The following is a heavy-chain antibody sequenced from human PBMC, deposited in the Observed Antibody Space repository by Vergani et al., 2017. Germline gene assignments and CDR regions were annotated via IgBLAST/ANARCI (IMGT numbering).Heavy chain of an antibody. CDR1: GFSFSDYA. Sequence: EVQLLESGGGLVQPGGSLRLSCAASGFSFSDYAMSWVRQAPGKGLEWVAAISGRGSTTYYADSVKGRFTVSRDNSKNTLFLQMNSLRAEDTAVYYCAKKGFCVTSSCYTTPMDTLQYWGQGALVTVSS. J-gene: IGHJ4*02. D-gene: IGHD2-2*01. CDR2: ISGRGSTT. V-gene: IGHV3-23*01. CDR3: AKKGFCVTSSCYTTPMDTLQY.